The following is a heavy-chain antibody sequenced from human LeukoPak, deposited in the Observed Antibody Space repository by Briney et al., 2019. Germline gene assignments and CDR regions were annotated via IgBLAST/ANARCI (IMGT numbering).Heavy chain of an antibody. V-gene: IGHV1-46*01. D-gene: IGHD3-10*01. J-gene: IGHJ5*02. CDR3: ARNMVRARNWFDP. CDR2: INPTGGST. Sequence: ASVKVSCKASGYTFSNYNVHWVRQAPGQGLEWMGIINPTGGSTNYAQKFQGRVTMTRDMSTTTVYMDLSSLKSEDTAVYYCARNMVRARNWFDPWGQGTLVTVSS. CDR1: GYTFSNYN.